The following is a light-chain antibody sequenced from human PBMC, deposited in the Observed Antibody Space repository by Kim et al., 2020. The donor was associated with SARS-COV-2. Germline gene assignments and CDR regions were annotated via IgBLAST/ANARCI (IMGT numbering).Light chain of an antibody. V-gene: IGKV1-39*01. CDR2: AAS. CDR3: QQSYSTPRT. Sequence: ASVGDRVTINCRASKSISSNLNWYQQKPGKAPKLLIYAASSLQSGVPSRFSGSGSGTDFTLTISSLQPEDFATYYCQQSYSTPRTFGQGTKVDIK. CDR1: KSISSN. J-gene: IGKJ1*01.